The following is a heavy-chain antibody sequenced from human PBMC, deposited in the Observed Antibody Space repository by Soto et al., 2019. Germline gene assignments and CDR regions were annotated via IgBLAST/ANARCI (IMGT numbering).Heavy chain of an antibody. V-gene: IGHV3-66*01. CDR2: IYSGGST. Sequence: GGSLRLSCAASGFTVSSNYMSWVRQAPGKGLEWVSVIYSGGSTYYADSVKGRFTISRDNSKNTLYLQMNSLRAEDTAVYYCAREVDYVYGMDVWGQGTTVTVSS. CDR3: AREVDYVYGMDV. J-gene: IGHJ6*02. CDR1: GFTVSSNY. D-gene: IGHD3-10*02.